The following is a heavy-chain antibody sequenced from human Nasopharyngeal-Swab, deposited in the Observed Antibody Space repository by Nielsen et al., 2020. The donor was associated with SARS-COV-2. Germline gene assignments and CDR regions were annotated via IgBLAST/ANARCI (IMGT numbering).Heavy chain of an antibody. D-gene: IGHD2-15*01. V-gene: IGHV3-9*01. CDR1: GFTFDDYA. J-gene: IGHJ3*02. CDR3: ARPLGYCSGGTCVGTKTFDI. Sequence: GGSLRLSCAASGFTFDDYAMHWVRQAPGKGLEWVSGISWNSGSIGYADSVKGRFTISRDNAKNSLYLQMNSLRVEDTAVYYCARPLGYCSGGTCVGTKTFDIWGQGTMVTVSS. CDR2: ISWNSGSI.